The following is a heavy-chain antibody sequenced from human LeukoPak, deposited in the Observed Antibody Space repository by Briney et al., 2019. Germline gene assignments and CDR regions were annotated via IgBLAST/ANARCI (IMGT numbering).Heavy chain of an antibody. V-gene: IGHV4-34*01. CDR1: GGXFSTYY. Sequence: PSETLSLTCAVYGGXFSTYYCSWVRQPPGKGLEWIGEINHSGSTNYNPSLKSRVTISANTSKGQFSLKLTSVTAADTAVYYCSTRGDWGQGTLVTVSS. CDR2: INHSGST. J-gene: IGHJ4*02. CDR3: STRGD.